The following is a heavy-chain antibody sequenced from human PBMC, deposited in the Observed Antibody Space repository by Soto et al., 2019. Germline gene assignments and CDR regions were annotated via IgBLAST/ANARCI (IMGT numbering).Heavy chain of an antibody. D-gene: IGHD1-26*01. V-gene: IGHV4-59*11. CDR3: TRGGSGHPFDY. CDR1: GVSITGHY. Sequence: SETLSLTCTVSGVSITGHYWTWLRQPPGKGLEWIGNVHYSGSTHYSPSLKSRVIISVDTSENQSSLKLFSVTTADTAVYYCTRGGSGHPFDYWGQGTLVIVSS. CDR2: VHYSGST. J-gene: IGHJ4*02.